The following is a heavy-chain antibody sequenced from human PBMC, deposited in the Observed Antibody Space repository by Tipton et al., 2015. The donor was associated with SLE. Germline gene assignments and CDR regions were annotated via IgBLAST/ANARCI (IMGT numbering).Heavy chain of an antibody. D-gene: IGHD3-22*01. Sequence: SLRLSCAASGFTFRNSVIHWVRQAPGKGLEWVAAVWSDGSNNYYADSVKGRFTISRDNAKNSLYLQMNSLRAEDTAVYYCARDATMIVVVGSAFDIWGQGTMVTVSS. V-gene: IGHV3-33*01. CDR1: GFTFRNSV. CDR2: VWSDGSNN. J-gene: IGHJ3*02. CDR3: ARDATMIVVVGSAFDI.